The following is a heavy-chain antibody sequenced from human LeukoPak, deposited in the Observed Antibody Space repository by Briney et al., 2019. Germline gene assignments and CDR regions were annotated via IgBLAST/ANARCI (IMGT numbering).Heavy chain of an antibody. D-gene: IGHD2-15*01. CDR1: GFTFSSYS. J-gene: IGHJ4*02. CDR2: ISSSSSTI. CDR3: AKGTLGFCGGGHCYPFDC. V-gene: IGHV3-48*04. Sequence: GGSLRLSCAASGFTFSSYSMNWVRQAPGKGLEWVSYISSSSSTIYYADSVKGRFTISRDNAKNSLYLQMNSLRAEDTAVYYCAKGTLGFCGGGHCYPFDCWGQGTLVTVSS.